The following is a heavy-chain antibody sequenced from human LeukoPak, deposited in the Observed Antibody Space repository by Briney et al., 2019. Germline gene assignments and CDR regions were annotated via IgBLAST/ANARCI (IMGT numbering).Heavy chain of an antibody. CDR3: TTYAFWSGLRY. Sequence: GGSLRLSCAASGFTFDNAWMSWVRQAPGKGLEWVGRIKSKTDGGTTDYAAHVKGRFTISRDDSKNTLYLQMNSLKTEDTAVYYCTTYAFWSGLRYWGQGTLVTVSS. CDR2: IKSKTDGGTT. V-gene: IGHV3-15*01. CDR1: GFTFDNAW. D-gene: IGHD3-3*01. J-gene: IGHJ4*02.